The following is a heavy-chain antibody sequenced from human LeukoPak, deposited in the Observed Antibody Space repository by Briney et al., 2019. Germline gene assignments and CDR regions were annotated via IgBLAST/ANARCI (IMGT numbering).Heavy chain of an antibody. V-gene: IGHV4-4*02. Sequence: PSETLSLTCAVSGGSISSSNWWSWVRQPPGKGLEWIGEIYHSGSTNYNPSLKSRVTISVDKSKNQFSLKLSSMTAADTAVYYCASRSSWSLLRSDYWGQGTLVTVSS. CDR1: GGSISSSNW. J-gene: IGHJ4*02. CDR2: IYHSGST. CDR3: ASRSSWSLLRSDY. D-gene: IGHD6-6*01.